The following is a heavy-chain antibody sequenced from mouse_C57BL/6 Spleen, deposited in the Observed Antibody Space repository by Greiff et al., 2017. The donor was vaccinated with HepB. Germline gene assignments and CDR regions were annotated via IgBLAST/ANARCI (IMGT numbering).Heavy chain of an antibody. V-gene: IGHV5-16*01. J-gene: IGHJ2*01. D-gene: IGHD2-1*01. Sequence: EVMLVESEGGLVQPGSSMKLSCTASGFTFSDYYMAWVRQVPEKGLEWVANINYDGSSTYYLDSLKSRFIISRDNAKNILYLQMSSLKSEDTATYYCARERVSYYGNPYFDYWGQGTTLTVSS. CDR3: ARERVSYYGNPYFDY. CDR1: GFTFSDYY. CDR2: INYDGSST.